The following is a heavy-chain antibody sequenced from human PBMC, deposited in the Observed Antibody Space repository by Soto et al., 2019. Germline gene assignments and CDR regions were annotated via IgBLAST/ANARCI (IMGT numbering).Heavy chain of an antibody. CDR2: IYYSGST. Sequence: PSETLSLTCTVSGGSFSSGGYYWSWIRQHPGKGLEWIGYIYYSGSTYYNPSLKSRVTISVDTSKNQFSLKLSSVTAADTAVYYCAKSPTGHYGSGSYFNFWGQGTLVTVSS. CDR3: AKSPTGHYGSGSYFNF. J-gene: IGHJ4*02. CDR1: GGSFSSGGYY. D-gene: IGHD3-10*01. V-gene: IGHV4-31*03.